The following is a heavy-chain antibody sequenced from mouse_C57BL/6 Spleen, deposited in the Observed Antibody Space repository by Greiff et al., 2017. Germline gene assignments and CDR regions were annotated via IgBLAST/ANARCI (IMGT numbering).Heavy chain of an antibody. J-gene: IGHJ2*01. V-gene: IGHV1-82*01. D-gene: IGHD1-1*01. CDR1: GYAFSSSW. CDR3: ARYYYGSSLDY. Sequence: VKLMESGPELVKPGASVKLSCKASGYAFSSSWMNWVKQRPGKGLEWIGRIYPGDGDTNYNGKFKGKATLTADKSSSTAYMQLSSLTSADSAVYFCARYYYGSSLDYWGQGTTLTVSS. CDR2: IYPGDGDT.